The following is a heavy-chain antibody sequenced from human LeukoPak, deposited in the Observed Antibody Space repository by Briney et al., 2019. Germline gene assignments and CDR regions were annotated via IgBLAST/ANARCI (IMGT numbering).Heavy chain of an antibody. CDR2: IKQDGSDK. CDR1: GFTFSSYS. J-gene: IGHJ4*02. V-gene: IGHV3-7*01. Sequence: GGSLRLSCAASGFTFSSYSMNWVRQAPGKGLEWVANIKQDGSDKDYVESLKGRFAISRDNAEKSVYLQMNSLRVEDTAVYYCARIGYSSSSFDYWGQGTLVTVSS. CDR3: ARIGYSSSSFDY. D-gene: IGHD6-6*01.